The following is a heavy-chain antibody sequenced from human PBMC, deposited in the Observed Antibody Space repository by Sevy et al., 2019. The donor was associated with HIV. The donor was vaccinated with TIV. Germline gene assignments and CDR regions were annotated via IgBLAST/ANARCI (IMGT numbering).Heavy chain of an antibody. Sequence: GGSLRLSCAASGFTFSSYWMHWVRQAPGKGLVWVSRINSDGSSTSYADSVKGRFTISRDNAKNTLYLQMNSLRAEDTAVYYCARAHSYCPRGADYWGQGTLVTVSS. J-gene: IGHJ4*02. D-gene: IGHD5-18*01. CDR2: INSDGSST. V-gene: IGHV3-74*01. CDR3: ARAHSYCPRGADY. CDR1: GFTFSSYW.